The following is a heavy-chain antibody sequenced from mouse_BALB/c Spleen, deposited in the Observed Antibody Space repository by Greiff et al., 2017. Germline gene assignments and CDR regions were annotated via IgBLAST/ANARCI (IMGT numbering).Heavy chain of an antibody. V-gene: IGHV5-4*02. Sequence: EVKLVESGGGLVKPGGSLKLSCAASGFTFSDYYMYWVRQTPEKRLEWVATISDGGSYTYYPDSVKGRFTISSDNAKNNLYLQMSSLKTEGTAMYYCARSYGYDGRHYAMDYWGQGTSVTVSS. CDR2: ISDGGSYT. D-gene: IGHD2-2*01. J-gene: IGHJ4*01. CDR3: ARSYGYDGRHYAMDY. CDR1: GFTFSDYY.